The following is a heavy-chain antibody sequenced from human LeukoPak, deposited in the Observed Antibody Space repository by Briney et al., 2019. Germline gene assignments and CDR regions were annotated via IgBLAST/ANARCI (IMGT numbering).Heavy chain of an antibody. CDR1: GFTVSSNS. Sequence: PGGSLRLSCTVSGFTVSSNSMSWVRQAPGKGLEWVSFIYSDNTHYSDSVKGRFTISRDNSKNTLYLQMNSLRAEDTAVYYCARDRQTFYDYVGGNYRFYVDYWGQGTLVTVSS. CDR2: IYSDNT. CDR3: ARDRQTFYDYVGGNYRFYVDY. J-gene: IGHJ4*02. D-gene: IGHD3-16*02. V-gene: IGHV3-53*01.